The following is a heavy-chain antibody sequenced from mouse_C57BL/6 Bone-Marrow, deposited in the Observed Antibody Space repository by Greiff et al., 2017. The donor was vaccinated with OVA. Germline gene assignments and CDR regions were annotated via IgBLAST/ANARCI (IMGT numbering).Heavy chain of an antibody. V-gene: IGHV5-6*02. J-gene: IGHJ2*01. CDR3: ARRVDDYYDY. CDR1: GFTFSSYG. D-gene: IGHD2-3*01. Sequence: DVKLVESGGDLVKPGGSLKLSCAASGFTFSSYGMSWVRQTPDKRLEWVATISSGGSYTYYPDSVKGRFTISRDNAKNTLYLQMSSLKSEDTAMYYCARRVDDYYDYWGQGTTLTVSS. CDR2: ISSGGSYT.